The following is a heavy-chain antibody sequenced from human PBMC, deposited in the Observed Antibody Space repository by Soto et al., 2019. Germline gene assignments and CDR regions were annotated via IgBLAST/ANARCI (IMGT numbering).Heavy chain of an antibody. Sequence: GASVKVSCKAYGYTFIDFDINSVRQAAGQGLEWMGWMNPNTGNTAYAQKFQGRLTLTRDTSISAAYMDLSSLTSEDTAVYYCARGFSSYSDFWAQGTLVTVS. CDR3: ARGFSSYSDF. CDR1: GYTFIDFD. J-gene: IGHJ4*02. CDR2: MNPNTGNT. D-gene: IGHD6-13*01. V-gene: IGHV1-8*01.